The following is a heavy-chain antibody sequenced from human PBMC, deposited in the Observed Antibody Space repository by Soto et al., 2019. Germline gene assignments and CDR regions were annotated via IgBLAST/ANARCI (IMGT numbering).Heavy chain of an antibody. CDR3: ARTPNYDFWFTNWFDP. V-gene: IGHV4-31*03. CDR1: GGSINSGGYY. Sequence: SETLSLTCTVSGGSINSGGYYWSWIREHPGKGLEWIGYIYYSGSTYYNPSLKSRVTISVDTSKNQFSLKLSSVTAADTAVYYCARTPNYDFWFTNWFDPWGQGTLVTVSS. J-gene: IGHJ5*02. D-gene: IGHD3-3*01. CDR2: IYYSGST.